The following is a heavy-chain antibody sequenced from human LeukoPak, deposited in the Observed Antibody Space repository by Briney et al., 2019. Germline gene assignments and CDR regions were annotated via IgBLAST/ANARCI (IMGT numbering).Heavy chain of an antibody. Sequence: SETLSLTCTVSGGSISSTGYYWGWIRQPPGKGLEWIGSIYRSGSAYYKPSLTSRVTLSVDTSKNQFSLKLSSVTAADTAVYYCASTTVITRIDYWGQGTLVTVSS. J-gene: IGHJ4*02. V-gene: IGHV4-39*07. D-gene: IGHD4-17*01. CDR3: ASTTVITRIDY. CDR2: IYRSGSA. CDR1: GGSISSTGYY.